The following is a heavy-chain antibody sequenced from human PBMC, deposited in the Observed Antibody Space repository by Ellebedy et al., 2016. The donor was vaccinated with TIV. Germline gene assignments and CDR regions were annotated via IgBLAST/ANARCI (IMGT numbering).Heavy chain of an antibody. Sequence: MPGGSLRLSCTVSGDSISSYYWSWIRQPPGKGLEWIGHIYYSGGAKYNPSLKSRVTISVDTSKNQFSLTLSSVTAADTAVYYCARSYKRTARDAFDIWGQGTMVTVSS. CDR3: ARSYKRTARDAFDI. J-gene: IGHJ3*02. D-gene: IGHD1-14*01. CDR2: IYYSGGA. CDR1: GDSISSYY. V-gene: IGHV4-59*01.